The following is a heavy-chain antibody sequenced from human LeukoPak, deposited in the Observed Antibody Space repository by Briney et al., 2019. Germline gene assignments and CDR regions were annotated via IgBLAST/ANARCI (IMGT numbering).Heavy chain of an antibody. Sequence: GGSLRLSCAASGFTFSSYDMHWVRQAAGKGLEWVSAIGFAGDTYYAGSVKGRFTISRENAKKSLYLQMNSLRAGDTAVYYCARGNILTGYEYWGQGTLVTVSS. V-gene: IGHV3-13*04. CDR1: GFTFSSYD. CDR3: ARGNILTGYEY. J-gene: IGHJ4*02. D-gene: IGHD3-9*01. CDR2: IGFAGDT.